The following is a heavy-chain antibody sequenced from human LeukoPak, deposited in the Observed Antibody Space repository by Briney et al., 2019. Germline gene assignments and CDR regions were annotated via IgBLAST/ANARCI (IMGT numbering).Heavy chain of an antibody. CDR3: ARLTMVRGALNYFDY. CDR1: GGSFSGYY. J-gene: IGHJ4*02. D-gene: IGHD3-10*01. Sequence: SETLSLTCAVYGGSFSGYYWSWIRQPPGKGLEWIGEINHSGSTNYNPSLKSRVTISVDTSKNQFSLKLSSVTAADTAVYYCARLTMVRGALNYFDYWGQGTLVTVSS. V-gene: IGHV4-34*01. CDR2: INHSGST.